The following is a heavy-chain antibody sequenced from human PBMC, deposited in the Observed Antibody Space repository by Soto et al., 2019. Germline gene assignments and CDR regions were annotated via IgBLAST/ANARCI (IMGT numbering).Heavy chain of an antibody. CDR1: GFMFSAYA. CDR3: ARDPSPYTSGWYGIDF. J-gene: IGHJ4*01. CDR2: MSYDGTNT. Sequence: QVQLVESGGGVVQPGASLRLSCTASGFMFSAYAMLWVRQAPGKGLEWVAAMSYDGTNTYYADSLKGRFTISRDNSKNTLFLQMSSLTADDSVVYYCARDPSPYTSGWYGIDFWGLGTLVTVSS. D-gene: IGHD6-19*01. V-gene: IGHV3-30-3*01.